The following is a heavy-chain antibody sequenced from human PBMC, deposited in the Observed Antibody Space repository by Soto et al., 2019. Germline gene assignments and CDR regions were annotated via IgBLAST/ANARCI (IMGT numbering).Heavy chain of an antibody. V-gene: IGHV1-69*13. D-gene: IGHD3-3*01. CDR2: IIPIFGTA. CDR3: ARELGQSIFGVVTQYYFDY. J-gene: IGHJ4*02. Sequence: ASVKVSCKASGGTFSSYAISWVRQAPGQGLEWMGGIIPIFGTANYAQKFQGRVTITADESTSTAYMELSSLRSEDTAVYYCARELGQSIFGVVTQYYFDYWGQGTLVTV. CDR1: GGTFSSYA.